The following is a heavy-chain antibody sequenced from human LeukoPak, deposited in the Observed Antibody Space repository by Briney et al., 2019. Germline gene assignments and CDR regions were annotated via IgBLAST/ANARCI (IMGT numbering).Heavy chain of an antibody. CDR1: GFTFSTCA. CDR2: VSPSGGET. J-gene: IGHJ3*02. Sequence: GGSLRLSCAASGFTFSTCAIQWVRQAPGRGLEWVSSVSPSGGETFYAASVKGRFTISRDNSKNTLYLQMNSLRAEDTAVYYCAKGDSIVPDAFDIWGQGTMVTVSS. CDR3: AKGDSIVPDAFDI. D-gene: IGHD2-15*01. V-gene: IGHV3-23*01.